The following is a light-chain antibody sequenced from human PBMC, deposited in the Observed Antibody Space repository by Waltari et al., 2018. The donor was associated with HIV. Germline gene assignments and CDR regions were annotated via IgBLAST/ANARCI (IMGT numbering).Light chain of an antibody. J-gene: IGLJ3*02. CDR2: NNN. CDR1: SSNTGSNT. V-gene: IGLV1-44*01. Sequence: QSVLTQPPSASGTPGQRVTIPCSGRSSNTGSNTVNWYQQFPGTAPKLLIYNNNQRPSGVPDRFSGSKSGTSASLAISGLQSEDEADYYCAVWDDSLNGWVFGGGTKLTVL. CDR3: AVWDDSLNGWV.